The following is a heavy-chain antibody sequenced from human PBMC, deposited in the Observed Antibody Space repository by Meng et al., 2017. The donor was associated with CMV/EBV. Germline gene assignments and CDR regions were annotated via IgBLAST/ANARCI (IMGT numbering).Heavy chain of an antibody. CDR2: INHSGST. J-gene: IGHJ1*01. D-gene: IGHD1-26*01. CDR1: GGCFSGYY. CDR3: ARGGRGSYFLH. Sequence: SLTCAVYGGCFSGYYWSWIRQSPGKGLEWIGRINHSGSTNYNPSLKSRVTISVDTSKNQFSLKLSSVTAADTAVYYCARGGRGSYFLHWGQGILVTVSS. V-gene: IGHV4-34*01.